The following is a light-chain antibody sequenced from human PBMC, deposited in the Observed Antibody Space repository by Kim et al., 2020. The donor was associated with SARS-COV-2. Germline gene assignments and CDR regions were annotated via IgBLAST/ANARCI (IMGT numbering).Light chain of an antibody. CDR3: SSYAGSNNLV. V-gene: IGLV2-8*01. J-gene: IGLJ3*02. CDR2: GVN. CDR1: SSDCGGYNY. Sequence: GKTLTISCTGTSSDCGGYNYVAMYQQHPSKAPKLIIYGVNQRPLVVPDRFSGSKSGNTASLTVSRLQAEDEAQYHCSSYAGSNNLVFGGET.